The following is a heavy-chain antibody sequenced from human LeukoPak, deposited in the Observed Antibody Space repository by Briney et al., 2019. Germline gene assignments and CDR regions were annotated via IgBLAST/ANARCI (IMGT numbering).Heavy chain of an antibody. J-gene: IGHJ4*02. CDR3: ARDRELGY. CDR2: SYNGGST. CDR1: GGSISNYY. V-gene: IGHV4-59*01. Sequence: SETLSLTCTVSGGSISNYYWSWIRQPPGKGLEWIGCSYNGGSTSYNPSLKSRVAISVDTSKNRFSLKLTSVTAADTAVYYCARDRELGYWGQGTLVTVSS. D-gene: IGHD1-1*01.